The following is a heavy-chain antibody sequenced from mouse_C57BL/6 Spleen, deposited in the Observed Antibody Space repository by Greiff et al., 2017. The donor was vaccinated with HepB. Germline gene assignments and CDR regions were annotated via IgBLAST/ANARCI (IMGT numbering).Heavy chain of an antibody. CDR2: IYPGSGST. Sequence: VQLQESGAELVKPGASVKMSCKASGYTFTSYWITWVKQRPGQGLEWIGDIYPGSGSTNYNEKFKSKATLTVDTSSSTAYMQLSSLTSEDSAVYYCARTGTTVVAHYFDYWGQGTTLTVSS. D-gene: IGHD1-1*01. CDR3: ARTGTTVVAHYFDY. J-gene: IGHJ2*01. V-gene: IGHV1-55*01. CDR1: GYTFTSYW.